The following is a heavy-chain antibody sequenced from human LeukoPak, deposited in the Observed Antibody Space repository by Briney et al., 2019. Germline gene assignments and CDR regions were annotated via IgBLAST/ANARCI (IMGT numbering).Heavy chain of an antibody. V-gene: IGHV3-21*01. J-gene: IGHJ4*02. CDR1: GFTFSSYS. CDR3: ARESTEERPGC. D-gene: IGHD1-1*01. CDR2: ISSSSSYI. Sequence: GSLRLSCAASGFTFSSYSMNWVRQAPGKGLEWVSSISSSSSYIYYADSVKGRFTISRDNAKNSLYLQMSSLRAEDTAVYFCARESTEERPGCWGQGTLVTVSS.